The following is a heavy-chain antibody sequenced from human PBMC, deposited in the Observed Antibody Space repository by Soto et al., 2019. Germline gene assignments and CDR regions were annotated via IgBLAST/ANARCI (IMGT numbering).Heavy chain of an antibody. J-gene: IGHJ3*02. CDR2: INAGNGNT. CDR1: GYTFTNYA. D-gene: IGHD2-2*01. CDR3: ARAGYCSSTSCSDAFDI. V-gene: IGHV1-3*01. Sequence: QVQFVQSGAELKKPGASVKVSCKASGYTFTNYAMHWVRQAPGQRLEWMGWINAGNGNTKYSQKFQGRVTITRDTSARTAYVELTSLRSDDMAVYYCARAGYCSSTSCSDAFDIWGQGTLVPVSS.